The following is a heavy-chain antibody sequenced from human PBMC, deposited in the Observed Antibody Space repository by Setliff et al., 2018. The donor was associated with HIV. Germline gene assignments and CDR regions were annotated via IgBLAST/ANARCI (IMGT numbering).Heavy chain of an antibody. Sequence: PSETLSLTCSVSGASISSYYWSWIRQPPGKGLEWIGYISPTGSTNYNPSLKSRVTISVDTSKNQFSLKLSSVTAADTAVYYCARLWFGILNWFDPWGQGTLVTVSS. CDR3: ARLWFGILNWFDP. CDR2: ISPTGST. J-gene: IGHJ5*02. D-gene: IGHD3-10*01. CDR1: GASISSYY. V-gene: IGHV4-4*09.